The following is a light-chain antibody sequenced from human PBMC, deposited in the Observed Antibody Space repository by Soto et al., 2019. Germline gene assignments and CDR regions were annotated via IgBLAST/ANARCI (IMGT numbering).Light chain of an antibody. CDR1: SSDVGGYKY. Sequence: QSALTQPPSACGSPGQSVIISCTGTSSDVGGYKYVSWYQQHPGKAPKLMIFEVNKRPSGVPDRFSGSKSGNTASLTVSGLQAEDEADYYCSSYAGINNLGVFGTGTKLTVL. J-gene: IGLJ1*01. CDR3: SSYAGINNLGV. CDR2: EVN. V-gene: IGLV2-8*01.